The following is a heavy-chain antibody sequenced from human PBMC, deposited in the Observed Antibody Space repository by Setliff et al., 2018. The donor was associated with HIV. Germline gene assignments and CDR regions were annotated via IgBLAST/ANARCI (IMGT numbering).Heavy chain of an antibody. V-gene: IGHV3-23*01. CDR1: GFTFSSYA. CDR2: ISAGGGNT. J-gene: IGHJ5*02. Sequence: GGSLRLSCSASGFTFSSYAMNWVRQAPGKGLEWVSGISAGGGNTYYGDSVKGRLTISRDNSKNTLYLQMNSLRAEDTAVYYCARVSPWFDPWGQGTLVTVSS. CDR3: ARVSPWFDP.